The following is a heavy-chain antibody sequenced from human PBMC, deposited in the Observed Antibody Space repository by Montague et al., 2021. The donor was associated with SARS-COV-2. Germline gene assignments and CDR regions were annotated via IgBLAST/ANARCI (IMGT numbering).Heavy chain of an antibody. D-gene: IGHD5-24*01. Sequence: SETLSLTCTVSGGSISSYYWSWIRQPPGKGLEWIGYIYYSGSTNXNPSCRSPVTISVDTSKNQFSLKLSSVTAADTAVYYCARGDVEMATIKSGGPFYHFDYWGQGTLVTVSS. J-gene: IGHJ4*02. CDR3: ARGDVEMATIKSGGPFYHFDY. V-gene: IGHV4-59*13. CDR2: IYYSGST. CDR1: GGSISSYY.